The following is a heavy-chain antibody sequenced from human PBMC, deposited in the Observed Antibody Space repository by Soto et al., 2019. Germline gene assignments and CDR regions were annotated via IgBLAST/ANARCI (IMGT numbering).Heavy chain of an antibody. CDR3: ARAGVATIYPGNKWLDP. V-gene: IGHV4-30-4*01. D-gene: IGHD5-12*01. Sequence: SETLSLTCTVSGGSISSGDYYWSWIRQPPGKGLEWIGYIYYSGSTYYNPSLKSRVTISVDTSKNQFSLNLSSVTAADTAMYYCARAGVATIYPGNKWLDPWGKGTLVTVSS. CDR1: GGSISSGDYY. J-gene: IGHJ5*02. CDR2: IYYSGST.